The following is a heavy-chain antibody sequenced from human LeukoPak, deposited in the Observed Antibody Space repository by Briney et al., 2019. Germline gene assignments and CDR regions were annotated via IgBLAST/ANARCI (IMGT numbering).Heavy chain of an antibody. D-gene: IGHD3-10*01. Sequence: SETLSLTCAVYGGSFSGYYWSWIRQPPGKGLEWIGEINHSGSTNYNPSLKSRVTISVDTSKNQFSLKLSSVTAADTAVYYCARGTGLLWFGVSRDYYMDVWGRGTTVTVSS. V-gene: IGHV4-34*01. CDR1: GGSFSGYY. CDR3: ARGTGLLWFGVSRDYYMDV. CDR2: INHSGST. J-gene: IGHJ6*03.